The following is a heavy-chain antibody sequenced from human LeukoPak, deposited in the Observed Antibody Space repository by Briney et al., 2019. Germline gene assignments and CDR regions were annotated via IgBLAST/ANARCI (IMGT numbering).Heavy chain of an antibody. CDR1: GYTFTDYY. CDR3: ARVAIAARPPFDY. CDR2: INPNTGGT. Sequence: APVKVSCKASGYTFTDYYMHWVRQAPRQGLEWMGWINPNTGGTNYAQKFQGRVTMTRDTSISTAYMELSRLRSDDTAVYYCARVAIAARPPFDYWGQGTLVIVSS. J-gene: IGHJ4*02. V-gene: IGHV1-2*02. D-gene: IGHD6-6*01.